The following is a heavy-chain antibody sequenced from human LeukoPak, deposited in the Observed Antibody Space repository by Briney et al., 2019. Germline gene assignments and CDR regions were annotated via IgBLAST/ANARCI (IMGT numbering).Heavy chain of an antibody. V-gene: IGHV3-23*01. CDR1: GFTFTSYV. Sequence: GSLRLSCAASGFTFTSYVMSWVRQAPGKGLEWVSAISGSGGSTHYADSVKGRFTISRDNSKNTLCLQMNSLRAEDTAVYYCAKEALRGYSDLYNWFDPWGQGTLVTVSS. J-gene: IGHJ5*02. CDR3: AKEALRGYSDLYNWFDP. CDR2: ISGSGGST. D-gene: IGHD4-11*01.